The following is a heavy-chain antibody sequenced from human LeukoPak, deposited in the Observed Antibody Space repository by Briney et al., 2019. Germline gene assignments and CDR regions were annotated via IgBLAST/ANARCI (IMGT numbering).Heavy chain of an antibody. CDR3: ARYGDSSSSGFDY. J-gene: IGHJ4*02. D-gene: IGHD6-6*01. V-gene: IGHV1-2*02. CDR1: GYTFTGYY. Sequence: GASVKVSCKASGYTFTGYYMHWVRQAPGQGLEWMGWISPNSGGTKNAQKFQGRVTMTRDTSISTAYMELSSLRSDDTAVYYCARYGDSSSSGFDYWGQGTLVTVSS. CDR2: ISPNSGGT.